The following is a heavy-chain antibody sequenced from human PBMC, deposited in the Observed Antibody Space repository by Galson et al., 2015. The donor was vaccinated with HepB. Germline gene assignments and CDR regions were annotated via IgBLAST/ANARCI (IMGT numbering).Heavy chain of an antibody. CDR3: GKDLGWVDDY. CDR1: GFSLSAYS. V-gene: IGHV3-64D*06. J-gene: IGHJ4*02. Sequence: SLRLSCAVSGFSLSAYSMNWVRQAPVKGLEYVSGISSDGTSTYYVDSVRGRFTISRDTSKNTMYLQMSSLRPEDTAVYYCGKDLGWVDDYWGQGTLVTVSS. CDR2: ISSDGTST. D-gene: IGHD3-3*01.